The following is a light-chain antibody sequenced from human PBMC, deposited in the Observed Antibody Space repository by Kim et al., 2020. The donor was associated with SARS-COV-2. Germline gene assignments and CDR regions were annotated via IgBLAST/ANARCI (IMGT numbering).Light chain of an antibody. CDR2: DVS. CDR1: SRDVGGYNY. Sequence: QSITISCTGTSRDVGGYNYVSWYQQHPGKAPKLMIYDVSNRPSGVSNRFSGSKSGNTASLTISGLQAEDEADYYCSSYTSSSTYVVFGGGTQLTVL. CDR3: SSYTSSSTYVV. V-gene: IGLV2-14*03. J-gene: IGLJ2*01.